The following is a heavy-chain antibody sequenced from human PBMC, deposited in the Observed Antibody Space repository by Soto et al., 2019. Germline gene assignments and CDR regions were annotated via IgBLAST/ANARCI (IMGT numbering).Heavy chain of an antibody. CDR3: AVQEHAFDI. CDR2: IHYSGGATYSP. V-gene: IGHV4-31*03. D-gene: IGHD1-1*01. Sequence: PSETLSLTCTVSGGSISSGGYYWAWIRQHPGKGLEWLGYIHYSGGATYSPSYNPSLKSRITISVDTSKSQFSLKLTSVSAADTAVYYCAVQEHAFDIWGQGTMVTVSS. CDR1: GGSISSGGYY. J-gene: IGHJ3*02.